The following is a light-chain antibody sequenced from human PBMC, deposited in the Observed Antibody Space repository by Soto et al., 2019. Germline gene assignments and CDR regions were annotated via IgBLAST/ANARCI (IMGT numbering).Light chain of an antibody. CDR3: QQYNNWPLT. CDR2: GAS. Sequence: EIVMRQSPATLSVSPGERATLSCWASQSVSSNLAWYQQKAGQAPRLLMYGASTRATGIPARFSGSGSGTEFALTISSLQSEDFAVYYCQQYNNWPLTFGGGTKVDIK. CDR1: QSVSSN. V-gene: IGKV3-15*01. J-gene: IGKJ4*01.